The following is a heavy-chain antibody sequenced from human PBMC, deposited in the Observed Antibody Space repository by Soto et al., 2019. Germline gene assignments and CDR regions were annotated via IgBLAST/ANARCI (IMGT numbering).Heavy chain of an antibody. CDR3: AKDAVAGDGVWLAHA. V-gene: IGHV3-23*01. D-gene: IGHD4-17*01. CDR1: GFTFSSYA. Sequence: EVQLLESGGGLVQPGGSLRLSCAASGFTFSSYAMIWIRQVPGKGLEWVSGLYGSGRGIHYADSVKGRFTISRDNFAYAVYLEMNDLRVEDMAVYYCAKDAVAGDGVWLAHAWGRGTAVTVSS. CDR2: LYGSGRGI. J-gene: IGHJ5*02.